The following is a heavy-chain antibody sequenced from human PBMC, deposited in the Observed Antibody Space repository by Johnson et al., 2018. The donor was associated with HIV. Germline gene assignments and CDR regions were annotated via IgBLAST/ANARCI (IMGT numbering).Heavy chain of an antibody. Sequence: QVQLVESGGGLVKPGGSLRLSCAASEFTFSSYGMHWVRQAPGKGLEWVAVISYDGSNKYYADSVKGRFTISRDNSKNTLYLQRNSLRAEDTAVDYCAKVDYYYGSGSPGVFDSWGQGTMVTVSS. CDR1: EFTFSSYG. J-gene: IGHJ3*02. V-gene: IGHV3-30*18. CDR3: AKVDYYYGSGSPGVFDS. D-gene: IGHD3-10*01. CDR2: ISYDGSNK.